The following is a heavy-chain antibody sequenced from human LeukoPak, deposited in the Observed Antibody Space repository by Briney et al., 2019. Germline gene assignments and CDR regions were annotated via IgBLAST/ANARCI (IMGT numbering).Heavy chain of an antibody. D-gene: IGHD1-14*01. V-gene: IGHV1-8*01. CDR2: MNPKSGHT. Sequence: ASVNVSCKASGYSFNSFDINWVREAAGQRLEWMGWMNPKSGHTGYAQKFQSRVTMTRNTSITTAYVELSSLTSEDTAVYYCARLTRYYYGMDVWGQGTTVTVSS. CDR3: ARLTRYYYGMDV. CDR1: GYSFNSFD. J-gene: IGHJ6*02.